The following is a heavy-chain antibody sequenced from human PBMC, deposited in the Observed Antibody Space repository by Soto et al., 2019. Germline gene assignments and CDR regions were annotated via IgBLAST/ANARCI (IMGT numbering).Heavy chain of an antibody. Sequence: SETLSLTCTVSGGSISSYYWSWIRQPPGKGLEWIGYIYYSGSTNYNPSLKSRVTISVDTSKNQFSLKLSSVTAADTAVYYCARRGKEEDPGVVPAATDYYYYYMDVWGKGTTVTVSS. D-gene: IGHD2-2*01. CDR3: ARRGKEEDPGVVPAATDYYYYYMDV. V-gene: IGHV4-59*01. CDR2: IYYSGST. CDR1: GGSISSYY. J-gene: IGHJ6*03.